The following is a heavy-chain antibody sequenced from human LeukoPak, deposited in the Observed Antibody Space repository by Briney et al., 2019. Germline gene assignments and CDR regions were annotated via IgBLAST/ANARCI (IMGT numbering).Heavy chain of an antibody. D-gene: IGHD3-22*01. J-gene: IGHJ4*02. CDR3: ASRAYYYDSSGYGPFDY. Sequence: SETLSPTCTVSAGSISSSSYYCGWIRQPPGKGLEWIGRIYYSGSTYYNPSLKSRVTISVDTSKNQFSLKLSSVTAADTAVYYCASRAYYYDSSGYGPFDYWGQGTLVSASS. CDR1: AGSISSSSYY. V-gene: IGHV4-39*01. CDR2: IYYSGST.